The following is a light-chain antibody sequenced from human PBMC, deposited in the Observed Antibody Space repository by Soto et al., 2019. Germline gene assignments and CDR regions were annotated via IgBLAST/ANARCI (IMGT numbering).Light chain of an antibody. CDR1: QDVDTY. V-gene: IGKV1-12*01. Sequence: DIQMTQSPSSVSASVGDRVTITCRASQDVDTYLAWYQLKPGKAPNLLIYAASSLQSEVPSRFSGSGSGTDFTLTISSLQPEDFVTYYCQQAKAFPLTFGGGTKVESK. CDR3: QQAKAFPLT. CDR2: AAS. J-gene: IGKJ4*01.